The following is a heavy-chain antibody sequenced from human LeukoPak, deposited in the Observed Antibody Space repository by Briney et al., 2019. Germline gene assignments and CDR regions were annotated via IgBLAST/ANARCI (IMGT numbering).Heavy chain of an antibody. CDR1: GGSISSHY. J-gene: IGHJ6*03. CDR3: ARDGLGYSSSWYQGYYYYYMDV. V-gene: IGHV4-59*11. Sequence: SETLSLTCTVSGGSISSHYWSWLRQPPGKGLEWIGYIYYSGSTNYNPSLKSRVTISVDTSKNQFSLKLSSVTAADTAVYYCARDGLGYSSSWYQGYYYYYMDVWGKGTTVTVSS. D-gene: IGHD6-13*01. CDR2: IYYSGST.